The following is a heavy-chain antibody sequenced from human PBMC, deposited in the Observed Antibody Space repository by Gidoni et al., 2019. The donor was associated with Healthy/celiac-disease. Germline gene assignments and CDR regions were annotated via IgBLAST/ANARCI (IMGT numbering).Heavy chain of an antibody. Sequence: QVQLVESGGGVFQPGRSLGLSCAASGFTFSSYGMHWVRQAPGKGLEWVAVISYDGSNKYYADAVKGRFTISRDNSKNTLYLQMNSLRAEDTAVYYCSLVVTAIPNWFDPWGQGTLVTVSS. CDR3: SLVVTAIPNWFDP. V-gene: IGHV3-30*03. J-gene: IGHJ5*02. CDR1: GFTFSSYG. D-gene: IGHD2-21*02. CDR2: ISYDGSNK.